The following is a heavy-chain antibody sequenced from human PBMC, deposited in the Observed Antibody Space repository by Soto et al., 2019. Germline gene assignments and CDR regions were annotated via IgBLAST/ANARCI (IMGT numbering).Heavy chain of an antibody. V-gene: IGHV1-2*02. CDR3: ARDGSWYSSSSIYYYYFMAV. Sequence: ASVKVSCEASGDTFTCYYMRWVRQAPGQGLEWMGWINPNSGGTNYAQKFQGRVTMTRDTSISTAYMELSRLRSDDTAVYYCARDGSWYSSSSIYYYYFMAVWGKGTTVTVSS. CDR2: INPNSGGT. D-gene: IGHD6-6*01. CDR1: GDTFTCYY. J-gene: IGHJ6*03.